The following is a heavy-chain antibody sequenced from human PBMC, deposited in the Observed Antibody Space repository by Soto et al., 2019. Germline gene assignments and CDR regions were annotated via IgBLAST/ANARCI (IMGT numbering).Heavy chain of an antibody. CDR1: GFTFSSYS. CDR3: ARGCSGGSCYSREEPGNWFDP. CDR2: ISSSSSYI. J-gene: IGHJ5*02. Sequence: PGGSLRLSCAASGFTFSSYSMNWVRQAPGKGLEWVSSISSSSSYIYYADSVKGRFTISRDNAKNSLYLQMNSLRAEDTAVYYCARGCSGGSCYSREEPGNWFDPWGQGTLVTVSS. D-gene: IGHD2-15*01. V-gene: IGHV3-21*01.